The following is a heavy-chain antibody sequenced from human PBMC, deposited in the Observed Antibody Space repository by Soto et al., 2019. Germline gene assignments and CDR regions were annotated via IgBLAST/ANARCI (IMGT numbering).Heavy chain of an antibody. CDR3: AHIAYAWVLGRFDY. V-gene: IGHV2-5*02. J-gene: IGHJ4*02. CDR1: GFSLSTTAVG. Sequence: QVTLKESGPTLVKPTQTLTLTCTFSGFSLSTTAVGVGWIRQPPGRALEWLAVIYWDDDKRYSPSLKSRLTITKHTSKHQVVLTMTNMDPVDTGTYYCAHIAYAWVLGRFDYWGQGTLVTVSS. CDR2: IYWDDDK. D-gene: IGHD7-27*01.